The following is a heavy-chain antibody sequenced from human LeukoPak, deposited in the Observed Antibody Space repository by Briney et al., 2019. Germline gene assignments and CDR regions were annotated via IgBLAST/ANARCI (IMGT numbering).Heavy chain of an antibody. J-gene: IGHJ4*02. CDR1: GFTFSGYS. CDR2: ISGSSSYI. V-gene: IGHV3-21*01. D-gene: IGHD3-3*01. CDR3: ARGGRFFEY. Sequence: GGSLRLSCTASGFTFSGYSMNWVSQAPGKGLEWVSFISGSSSYIYYADSVKGRFTISRDNAKNSLYLQMNSLRADDTAVYYCARGGRFFEYWGQGTLVTVSS.